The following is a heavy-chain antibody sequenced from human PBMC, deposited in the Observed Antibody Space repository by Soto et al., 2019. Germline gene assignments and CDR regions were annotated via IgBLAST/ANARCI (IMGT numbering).Heavy chain of an antibody. V-gene: IGHV3-23*01. J-gene: IGHJ4*02. CDR1: GFTFSNYA. D-gene: IGHD1-26*01. CDR2: ITRTDST. CDR3: AKALVGEVGATDY. Sequence: GGSLRLSCTASGFTFSNYAMGWVRQAPGKGLEWVSAITRTDSTYYADSVKGRFTISRDNSRNTLYLQMNSLGAEDAALYYCAKALVGEVGATDYWGQGTLVTVSS.